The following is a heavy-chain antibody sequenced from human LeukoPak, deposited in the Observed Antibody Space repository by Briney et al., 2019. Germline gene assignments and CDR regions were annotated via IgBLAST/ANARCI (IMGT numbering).Heavy chain of an antibody. J-gene: IGHJ4*02. D-gene: IGHD2-15*01. CDR1: GFTFSSYA. V-gene: IGHV3-23*01. CDR3: AKPLHGNGGYTAD. CDR2: ITNSGGST. Sequence: GGSLRLSCAASGFTFSSYAMRCVRQAPGKGLEWVSAITNSGGSTYYAGSVKGRFTISRDNSKNTLYLQMNSLRAEDTAVYYCAKPLHGNGGYTADWGQGTLVTVSS.